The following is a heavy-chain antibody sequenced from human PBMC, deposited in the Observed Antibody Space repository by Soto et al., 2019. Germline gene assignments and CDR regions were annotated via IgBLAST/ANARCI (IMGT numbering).Heavy chain of an antibody. CDR3: AQTPGVIPVITSFDP. CDR2: ISRSGDIT. CDR1: GFTFNKYA. D-gene: IGHD3-16*01. Sequence: HPGGSLRLSCVASGFTFNKYALGWVRQAPGTGLECVSAISRSGDITYDTVSVKARLTISTDNSHNALYLQTTILRAEDTPLYFSAQTPGVIPVITSFDPWGQGTPVTVS. J-gene: IGHJ5*02. V-gene: IGHV3-23*01.